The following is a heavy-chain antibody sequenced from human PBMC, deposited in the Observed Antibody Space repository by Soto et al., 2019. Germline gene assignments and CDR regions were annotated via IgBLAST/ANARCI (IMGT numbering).Heavy chain of an antibody. J-gene: IGHJ3*01. D-gene: IGHD1-1*01. Sequence: QVQLVESGGGVVQPGRSLRLSCAASGFTFSSYGMHWVRQAPGKGLEWVAVILYDGSKKYYADSVKGRFTTSSDSSKTTVYLQMNDLRPDDTAVYYCATWHEREHAYDVWGQGTTVTVSS. CDR3: ATWHEREHAYDV. CDR2: ILYDGSKK. CDR1: GFTFSSYG. V-gene: IGHV3-30*03.